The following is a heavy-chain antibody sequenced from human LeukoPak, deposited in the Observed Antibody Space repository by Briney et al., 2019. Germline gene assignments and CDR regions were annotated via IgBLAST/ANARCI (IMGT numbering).Heavy chain of an antibody. D-gene: IGHD3-16*01. CDR1: GFTFSDYY. J-gene: IGHJ4*02. CDR3: VRRVWGTPDY. Sequence: GGSLRLSCAASGFTFSDYYMGWIRQAPGKGPEWLSYITSSSSDTKYADSVKGRFTISRDNAKNSLYLQMNSLSVADTAVYYCVRRVWGTPDYWGQGTLVTVSS. V-gene: IGHV3-11*06. CDR2: ITSSSSDT.